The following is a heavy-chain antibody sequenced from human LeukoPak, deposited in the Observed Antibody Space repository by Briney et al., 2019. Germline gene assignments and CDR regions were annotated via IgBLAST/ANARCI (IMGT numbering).Heavy chain of an antibody. CDR2: IYYSGST. V-gene: IGHV4-59*08. CDR1: GGSLSSYY. D-gene: IGHD3-10*01. CDR3: ARHPSVLLWFGESRGFDP. Sequence: SETLSLTCTVSGGSLSSYYWSWVRQPPGKGLEWIGYIYYSGSTNYNPSLKSRVTISVDTSKNQFSLKLSSVTAADTAVYYCARHPSVLLWFGESRGFDPGGQGTLVTVSS. J-gene: IGHJ5*02.